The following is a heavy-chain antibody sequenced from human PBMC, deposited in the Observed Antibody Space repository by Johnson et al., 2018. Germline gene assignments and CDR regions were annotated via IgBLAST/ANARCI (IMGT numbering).Heavy chain of an antibody. CDR3: ALIPSAPSRYYYSGLDG. D-gene: IGHD3-16*01. CDR2: ISYDGSNK. V-gene: IGHV3-30*03. Sequence: QVQLVQSGGGVVQPGRSLRLSCAASGFSFSSYGMHWVRQAPGQGLEWLAVISYDGSNKYFADSVKGRFAISRDNSDNPLYLQMNSLRAEDTAVYYCALIPSAPSRYYYSGLDGWGRGTTVTVSS. J-gene: IGHJ6*02. CDR1: GFSFSSYG.